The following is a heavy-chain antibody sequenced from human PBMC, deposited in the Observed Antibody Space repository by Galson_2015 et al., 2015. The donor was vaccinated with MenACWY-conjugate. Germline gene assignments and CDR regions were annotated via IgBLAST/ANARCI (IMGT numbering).Heavy chain of an antibody. CDR1: GFRFSSQW. CDR3: ARGGN. D-gene: IGHD4-23*01. CDR2: INEDGSDK. V-gene: IGHV3-7*03. J-gene: IGHJ4*01. Sequence: SLRLSCAASGFRFSSQWLSWVRQAPGKGPECVASINEDGSDKSYMDSVKGRFTISRDSAQNSLSLQMNSLSVEDTAVYYCARGGNWGHGTLVTVSS.